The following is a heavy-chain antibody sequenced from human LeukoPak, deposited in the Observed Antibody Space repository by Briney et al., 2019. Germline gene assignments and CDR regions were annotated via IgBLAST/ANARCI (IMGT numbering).Heavy chain of an antibody. D-gene: IGHD6-13*01. V-gene: IGHV6-1*01. CDR1: GNSVSSNSAG. CDR2: TYYRSKWYN. CDR3: ARWAAGHGMDV. J-gene: IGHJ6*02. Sequence: SQTLSLTCAISGNSVSSNSAGWNWIRLSPSRGLKWLGRTYYRSKWYNDYAVSVESRITINPDTSKNQFSLQLNSVTPEDTAVYYCARWAAGHGMDVWGQGITVTVS.